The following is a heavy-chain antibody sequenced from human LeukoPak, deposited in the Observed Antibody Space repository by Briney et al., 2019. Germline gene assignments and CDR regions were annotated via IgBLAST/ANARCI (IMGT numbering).Heavy chain of an antibody. CDR1: GGSISSSYYY. CDR3: ARRGITTRAAFDI. D-gene: IGHD1-14*01. J-gene: IGHJ3*02. Sequence: SETLSLTCTVSGGSISSSYYYWGWIRQPPGMGLEWIGSIYYSGSAYYHPSLKSRGTISIDTSKNQFSLKMSSVTAADTAVYYCARRGITTRAAFDIWGQGTMVIVSS. CDR2: IYYSGSA. V-gene: IGHV4-39*01.